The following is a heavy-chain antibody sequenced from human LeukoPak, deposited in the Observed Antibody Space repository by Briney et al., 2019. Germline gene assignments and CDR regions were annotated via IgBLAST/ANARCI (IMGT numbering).Heavy chain of an antibody. CDR1: GYTFTSYD. V-gene: IGHV1-8*01. D-gene: IGHD2-21*02. J-gene: IGHJ5*02. CDR2: MNPNRGNT. CDR3: ARPRRGVTNWFDP. Sequence: ASVKLSCKASGYTFTSYDINWVRQATGQGLEWMGWMNPNRGNTGYAQKFQGRVTMTRNTSISTAYMELSSLRSEDTAVYYCARPRRGVTNWFDPWGQGTLVTVSS.